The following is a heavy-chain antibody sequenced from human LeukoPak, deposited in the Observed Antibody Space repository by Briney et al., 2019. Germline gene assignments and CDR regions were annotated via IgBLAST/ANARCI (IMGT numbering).Heavy chain of an antibody. CDR1: GFTFNTYS. D-gene: IGHD2-21*01. Sequence: GGSLRLSCAASGFTFNTYSMSWVRQAPGKGLEWVSSMTGINTYIYYGDSVKGLFIISRDNAKKSLYMQMNSLRAEDTAVYYCARLQKLPYYYIDVWGKGTTVTVSS. J-gene: IGHJ6*03. CDR3: ARLQKLPYYYIDV. V-gene: IGHV3-21*01. CDR2: MTGINTYI.